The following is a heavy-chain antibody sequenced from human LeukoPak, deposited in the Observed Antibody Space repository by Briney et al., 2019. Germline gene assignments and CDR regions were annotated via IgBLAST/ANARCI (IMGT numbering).Heavy chain of an antibody. Sequence: PSGTLSLTCTVSGGSISSYYWSWIRQPPGKGLEWIGYIYYSGSTNYNPSLKSRVTISVDTSKNQFSLKLSSVTAADTAVYYCAREAVAGASFDLWGRGTLVTVSS. J-gene: IGHJ2*01. D-gene: IGHD6-19*01. CDR1: GGSISSYY. CDR2: IYYSGST. V-gene: IGHV4-59*08. CDR3: AREAVAGASFDL.